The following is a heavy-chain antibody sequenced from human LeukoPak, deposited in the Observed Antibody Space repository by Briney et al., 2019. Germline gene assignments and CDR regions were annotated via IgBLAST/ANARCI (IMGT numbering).Heavy chain of an antibody. CDR3: ARSGRGHCSGGSCYADFYYYYYYMDV. Sequence: GASVKVSCKASGGTFSSYAISWVRQAPGQGLEWMGGIIPIFGTANYAQKFQGRVTITADESTSTAYMELSSLRSEDTAVYYCARSGRGHCSGGSCYADFYYYYYYMDVWGKGTTVTVSS. J-gene: IGHJ6*03. D-gene: IGHD2-15*01. CDR2: IIPIFGTA. CDR1: GGTFSSYA. V-gene: IGHV1-69*13.